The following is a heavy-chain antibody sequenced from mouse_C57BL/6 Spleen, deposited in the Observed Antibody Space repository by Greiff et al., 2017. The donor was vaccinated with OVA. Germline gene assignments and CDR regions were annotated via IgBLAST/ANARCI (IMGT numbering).Heavy chain of an antibody. J-gene: IGHJ2*01. Sequence: QVQLQQSGPELVKPGASVKISCKASGYAFSSSWMNWVKQRPGKGLEWIGRIYPGDGDTNYNGKFKGKATLTADKSSSTAYMQLSSLTSEDSAVYFCAREGGLDYWGQGTTLTVSS. CDR1: GYAFSSSW. D-gene: IGHD3-3*01. CDR2: IYPGDGDT. V-gene: IGHV1-82*01. CDR3: AREGGLDY.